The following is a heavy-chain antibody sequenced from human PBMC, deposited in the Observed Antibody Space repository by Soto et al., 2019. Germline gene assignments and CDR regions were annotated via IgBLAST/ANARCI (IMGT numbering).Heavy chain of an antibody. D-gene: IGHD3-16*01. V-gene: IGHV1-8*01. CDR2: MNPGSGDT. J-gene: IGHJ5*02. Sequence: QVKLVQSGAEVREPGASVKVSCKASGYSFTNNDVSWVRQATGQGLEWMGWMNPGSGDTGYAQKFQGRVIRTRDISIATAYMELSSLRSDDTAIYYCARMATFGSLNWFDPWGQGTLVTVSS. CDR3: ARMATFGSLNWFDP. CDR1: GYSFTNND.